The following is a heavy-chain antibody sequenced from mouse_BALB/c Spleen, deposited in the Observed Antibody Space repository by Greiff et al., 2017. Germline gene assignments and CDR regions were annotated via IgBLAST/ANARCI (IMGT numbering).Heavy chain of an antibody. Sequence: VQGVESGGGLVKPGGSLKLSCAASGFTFSSYAMSWVRQTPEKRLEWVASISSGGSTYYPDSVKGRFTISRDNARNILYLQMSSLRSEDTAMYYCARWGRYDEGNAMDYWGQGTSVTVSS. J-gene: IGHJ4*01. CDR1: GFTFSSYA. CDR2: ISSGGST. D-gene: IGHD2-14*01. V-gene: IGHV5-6-5*01. CDR3: ARWGRYDEGNAMDY.